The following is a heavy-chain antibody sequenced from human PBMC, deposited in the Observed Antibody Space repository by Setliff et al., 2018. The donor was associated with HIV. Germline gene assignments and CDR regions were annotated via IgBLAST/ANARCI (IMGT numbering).Heavy chain of an antibody. CDR3: ARHDCGGDCSINWFDP. Sequence: SETLSLTCTVSGGSISSDDYYWNWIRQPPGKGLEWIGYITYSGSAYYNPSLKSRVTISIDTSKNQFSLELTSVTAADTAVYYCARHDCGGDCSINWFDPWGQGTLVTVSS. J-gene: IGHJ5*02. CDR1: GGSISSDDYY. CDR2: ITYSGSA. D-gene: IGHD2-21*02. V-gene: IGHV4-30-4*08.